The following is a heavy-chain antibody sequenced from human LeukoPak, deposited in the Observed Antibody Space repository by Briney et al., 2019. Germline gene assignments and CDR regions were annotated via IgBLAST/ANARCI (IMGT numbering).Heavy chain of an antibody. D-gene: IGHD3-3*01. CDR1: GYTFTGYY. V-gene: IGHV1-2*02. J-gene: IGHJ5*02. CDR2: INPNSGGT. CDR3: ARDSPHYDFWSGYYTQNWFDP. Sequence: GASVKVSCKASGYTFTGYYMHWVRQAPGQGLEWMGWINPNSGGTNYAQKFQGRVTMTRDTSISTAYMELSRLRSDDTAADFCARDSPHYDFWSGYYTQNWFDPWGQGTLVTVSS.